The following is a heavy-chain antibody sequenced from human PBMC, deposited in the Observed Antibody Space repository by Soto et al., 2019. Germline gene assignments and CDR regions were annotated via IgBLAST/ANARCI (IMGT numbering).Heavy chain of an antibody. Sequence: EVQLVESGGGLIQPGGSLRLSCAASGFTVSSNYMSWVRQAPGKGLEWVSVIYSGGSTYYADSVKGQFTISRDNSKNTVYLQMQSLRAEDTALYYCARGDYFDSSGYSFDFWGQGTLVTVSS. CDR2: IYSGGST. V-gene: IGHV3-66*03. J-gene: IGHJ4*02. D-gene: IGHD3-22*01. CDR3: ARGDYFDSSGYSFDF. CDR1: GFTVSSNY.